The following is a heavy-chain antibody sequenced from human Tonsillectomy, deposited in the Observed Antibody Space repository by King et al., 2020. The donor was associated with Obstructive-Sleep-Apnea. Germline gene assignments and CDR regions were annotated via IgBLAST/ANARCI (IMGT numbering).Heavy chain of an antibody. CDR2: ISSSSSYI. Sequence: VQLVESGGGLVKPGGSLRLSCAASGFTFSSYSMNWVRQAPGKGLEWVSSISSSSSYIYYADSVKGRFTISRDNAKNSLYLQMNSLRAEDTAVYYCARDNAVAIVGREEYFDYWGQGTLVTVSS. CDR3: ARDNAVAIVGREEYFDY. D-gene: IGHD1-26*01. CDR1: GFTFSSYS. J-gene: IGHJ4*02. V-gene: IGHV3-21*01.